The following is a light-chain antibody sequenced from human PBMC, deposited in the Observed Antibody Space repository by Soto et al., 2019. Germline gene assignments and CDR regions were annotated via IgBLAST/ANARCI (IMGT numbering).Light chain of an antibody. Sequence: EIVLTQSPGTLSLSPGERATLSCRASQTVSSGYLAWYQQKPGQAPRLLIYGASSRATGIPDRFSGSGSGTDFTLTIGRLEPEDFAVYYCQQYGSSPRTFGQGTKVEIK. CDR2: GAS. CDR3: QQYGSSPRT. J-gene: IGKJ1*01. V-gene: IGKV3-20*01. CDR1: QTVSSGY.